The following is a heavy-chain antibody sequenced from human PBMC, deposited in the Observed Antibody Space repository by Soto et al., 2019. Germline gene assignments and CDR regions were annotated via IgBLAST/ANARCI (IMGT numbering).Heavy chain of an antibody. CDR2: IHPGDSET. CDR3: ARQGGPYTPMIIDY. Sequence: RGESLKISCRVSGYSFSTYWIGWVRQMSGKDLEWVGIIHPGDSETRYSRSFQGRVTISADRSINTAYLQWSSLKASDTPIYYCARQGGPYTPMIIDYWRQVTLVTVSS. D-gene: IGHD2-2*02. CDR1: GYSFSTYW. J-gene: IGHJ4*02. V-gene: IGHV5-51*01.